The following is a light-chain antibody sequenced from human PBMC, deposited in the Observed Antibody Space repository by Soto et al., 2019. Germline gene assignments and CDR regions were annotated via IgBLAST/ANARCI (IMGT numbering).Light chain of an antibody. CDR1: QSVSTSY. Sequence: EILVTQSPGTLSLSPGERATLSCRASQSVSTSYLAWYQQKPGQAPRLLIYGASSRATGIPDRFSGSGSGTDFTLTINRLEPEDFAVYYCQQYGSSSWTFGQGTKV. CDR3: QQYGSSSWT. V-gene: IGKV3-20*01. J-gene: IGKJ1*01. CDR2: GAS.